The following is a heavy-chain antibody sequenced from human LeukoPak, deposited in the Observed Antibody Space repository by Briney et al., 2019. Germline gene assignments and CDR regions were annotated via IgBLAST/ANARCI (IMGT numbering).Heavy chain of an antibody. CDR2: IYYSGST. V-gene: IGHV4-59*12. Sequence: SETLSLTCTVSGGSISSYYWSWIRQPPGKGLEWIGYIYYSGSTNYNPSLKSRVTISVDTSKNQFSLKLSSVTAADTAVYYCAREGDNWKGGWFDPWGQGTLVTVSS. CDR3: AREGDNWKGGWFDP. D-gene: IGHD1-20*01. J-gene: IGHJ5*02. CDR1: GGSISSYY.